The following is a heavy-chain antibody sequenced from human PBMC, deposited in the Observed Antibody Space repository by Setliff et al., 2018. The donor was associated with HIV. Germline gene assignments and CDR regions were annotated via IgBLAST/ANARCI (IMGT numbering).Heavy chain of an antibody. Sequence: GSLRLSCAASGFRFSNYVMNWVRQAPGKGLEWVSAISENGGAADYADSVKGRFTVSRDNSRNTLYLQMNTLRAADTAVYYCARHGTWNSQRFHFDYWGQGTPVTVSS. CDR2: ISENGGAA. CDR3: ARHGTWNSQRFHFDY. D-gene: IGHD1-7*01. V-gene: IGHV3-23*01. CDR1: GFRFSNYV. J-gene: IGHJ4*02.